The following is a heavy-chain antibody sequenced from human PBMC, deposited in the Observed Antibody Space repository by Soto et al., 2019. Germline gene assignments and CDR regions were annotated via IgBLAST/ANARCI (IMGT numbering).Heavy chain of an antibody. J-gene: IGHJ5*02. CDR1: GGSISSGGYY. Sequence: SETLSLTCTVSGGSISSGGYYWSWIRQHPGKGLEWIGYIYYSGSTYYNPSLKSRVTISVDTSKNQFSLKLSSVTAADTAVYYCARVPYDRYCSSTSCYQDLRFDPWGQGTLVTVSS. CDR2: IYYSGST. V-gene: IGHV4-31*03. D-gene: IGHD2-2*01. CDR3: ARVPYDRYCSSTSCYQDLRFDP.